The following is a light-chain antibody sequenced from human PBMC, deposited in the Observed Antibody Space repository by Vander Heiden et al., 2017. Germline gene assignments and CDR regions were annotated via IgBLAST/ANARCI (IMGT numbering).Light chain of an antibody. J-gene: IGKJ1*01. CDR3: RQLNSYPWT. Sequence: DTQFTQSPSFLSASVGDRVTITCRASQDVSSYFAWYQQKPGKVPKLLIYEVSTLQTGVPSRFSGGGSGTEFTLTISRLQPEDFATYYCRQLNSYPWTFGQGTKVEIK. CDR2: EVS. V-gene: IGKV1-9*01. CDR1: QDVSSY.